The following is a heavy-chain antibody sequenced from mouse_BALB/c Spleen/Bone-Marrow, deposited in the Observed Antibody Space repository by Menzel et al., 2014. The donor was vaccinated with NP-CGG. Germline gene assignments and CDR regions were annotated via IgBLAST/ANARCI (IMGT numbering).Heavy chain of an antibody. D-gene: IGHD1-1*01. CDR1: GFDFSRYW. J-gene: IGHJ4*01. CDR3: ARENYYGSSYPMDY. Sequence: EVMLVESGSGLVQPGGSLKVSCAASGFDFSRYWMSWVRQAPGKGLEWIGEINPDSSTINYTPSLKDKFIISRDNAKNTLYLQMSKVRSEDTALYYCARENYYGSSYPMDYWGQGTSVTVSS. V-gene: IGHV4-1*02. CDR2: INPDSSTI.